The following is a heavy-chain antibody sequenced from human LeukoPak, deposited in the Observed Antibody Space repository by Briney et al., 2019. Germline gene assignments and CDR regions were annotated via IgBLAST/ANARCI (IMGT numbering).Heavy chain of an antibody. Sequence: SVKVSCKASGYTFTRYGISWVRQAPGQGLEWMGGIIPIFGTANYAQKFQGRVTITADKSTSTAYIELSSLRSEDTAVYYCARRGDLYESLYYFDYWGQGTLVTVSS. CDR1: GYTFTRYG. D-gene: IGHD2-21*01. CDR3: ARRGDLYESLYYFDY. CDR2: IIPIFGTA. J-gene: IGHJ4*02. V-gene: IGHV1-69*06.